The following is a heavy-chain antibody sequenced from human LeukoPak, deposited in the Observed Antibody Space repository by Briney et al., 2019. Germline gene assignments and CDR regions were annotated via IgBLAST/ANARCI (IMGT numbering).Heavy chain of an antibody. D-gene: IGHD3-22*01. J-gene: IGHJ4*02. CDR1: GFTFSSYA. CDR3: TNPDSSGFYFSIRFDF. Sequence: GGSLRLSCTASGFTFSSYAMSWVRQAPGKGLEWVSTMSGSGDSTYYADSVKGRFTVSRDNSKNTLYLQMNSLRAEDTAVYFCTNPDSSGFYFSIRFDFWGQGTLVTVSS. CDR2: MSGSGDST. V-gene: IGHV3-23*01.